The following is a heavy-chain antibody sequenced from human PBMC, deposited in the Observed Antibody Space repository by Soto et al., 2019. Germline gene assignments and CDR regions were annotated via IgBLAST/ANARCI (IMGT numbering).Heavy chain of an antibody. CDR2: INHSGST. V-gene: IGHV4-34*01. CDR1: GGSLSGIY. Sequence: SETLSLTCVVYGGSLSGIYWTWVRQPPGKGLEWIGEINHSGSTNYSPSLESRVTISLDTSNNQFSLKLSSVTAADTAVYYCARGPGYSYGYSVYYYYYGMDVWGQGTTVT. CDR3: ARGPGYSYGYSVYYYYYGMDV. J-gene: IGHJ6*02. D-gene: IGHD5-18*01.